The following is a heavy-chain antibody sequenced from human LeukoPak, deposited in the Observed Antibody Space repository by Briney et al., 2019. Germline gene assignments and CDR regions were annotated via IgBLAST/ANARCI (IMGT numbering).Heavy chain of an antibody. CDR3: ARGGYYYDSSGYSHLPDY. CDR2: IIPIVGTT. CDR1: GYTFTSYY. D-gene: IGHD3-22*01. Sequence: SVKVSCKASGYTFTSYYMHWVRQAPGQGLEWMGGIIPIVGTTNYAQMFQGRVTITADESTSTAYMELSSLRSEDTAVYYCARGGYYYDSSGYSHLPDYWGQGTLVTVSA. J-gene: IGHJ4*02. V-gene: IGHV1-69*13.